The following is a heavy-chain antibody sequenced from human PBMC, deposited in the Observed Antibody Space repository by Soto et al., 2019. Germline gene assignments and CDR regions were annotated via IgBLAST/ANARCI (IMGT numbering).Heavy chain of an antibody. CDR1: GGSIITYY. CDR3: ARDRSGSYPLNWFDP. V-gene: IGHV4-59*01. D-gene: IGHD1-26*01. CDR2: IYYSGST. J-gene: IGHJ5*02. Sequence: PSATLSLTCTVSGGSIITYYLSSIRQPPGKGLEWIGYIYYSGSTNYNPSLKSRVTISVDTSKNQFSLKLSSVTAADTAVYYCARDRSGSYPLNWFDPWGQGTLVTVS.